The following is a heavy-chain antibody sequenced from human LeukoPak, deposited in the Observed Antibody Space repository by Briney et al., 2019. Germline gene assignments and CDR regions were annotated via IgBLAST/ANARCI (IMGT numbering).Heavy chain of an antibody. V-gene: IGHV4-4*02. J-gene: IGHJ4*02. D-gene: IGHD5-24*01. CDR3: ARPRTRDGYNWYYFDY. CDR2: IYHSGST. CDR1: GGSISSSNW. Sequence: PSETLSLTCAVSGGSISSSNWWSWVRQPPGKGLEWIGEIYHSGSTNYNPSLKSRVTISVDTSKNQFSLKLSSVTAADTAVYYCARPRTRDGYNWYYFDYWGQGTLVTVSS.